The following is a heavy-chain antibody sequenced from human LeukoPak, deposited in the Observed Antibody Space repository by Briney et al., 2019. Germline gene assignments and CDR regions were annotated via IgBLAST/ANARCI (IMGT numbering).Heavy chain of an antibody. J-gene: IGHJ4*02. V-gene: IGHV3-74*01. CDR2: TNTDGSST. CDR3: ARDLSGSHS. CDR1: GFTFSNYW. D-gene: IGHD1-26*01. Sequence: GGSLRLSCAASGFTFSNYWLHWVRQAPGKGLVWVSRTNTDGSSTSYADSVKGRFTISRDNAKSTLYLQMNSLRAEDTAVYYCARDLSGSHSWGQGTLVTVSS.